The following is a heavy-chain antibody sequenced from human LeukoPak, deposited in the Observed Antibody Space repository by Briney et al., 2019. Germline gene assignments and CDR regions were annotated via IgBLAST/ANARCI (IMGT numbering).Heavy chain of an antibody. D-gene: IGHD3-22*01. CDR3: ARDLNMIVVVPEFDY. V-gene: IGHV1-2*02. J-gene: IGHJ4*02. Sequence: ASVNVSCKASGYTFTGYYMHWVRQAPGQGLEWMGWINPNSGGTNYAQKFQGRVTMTRDTSISTAYMELSRLRSDDTAVYYCARDLNMIVVVPEFDYWGQGTLVTVSS. CDR1: GYTFTGYY. CDR2: INPNSGGT.